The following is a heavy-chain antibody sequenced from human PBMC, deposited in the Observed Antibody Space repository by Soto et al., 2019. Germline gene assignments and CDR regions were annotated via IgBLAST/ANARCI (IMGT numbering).Heavy chain of an antibody. CDR1: GFTFSSYA. CDR2: ISYDGSNK. J-gene: IGHJ3*02. Sequence: QVQLVESGGGVVQPGRSLRLSCAASGFTFSSYAMHWVRQAPGKGLEWVAVISYDGSNKYYADSVKGRFTISRDNSKNTLYLQMNSLRAEDTAVYYCARGSMITFGGVIVNDAFDIWGQGTMVTVSS. CDR3: ARGSMITFGGVIVNDAFDI. V-gene: IGHV3-30-3*01. D-gene: IGHD3-16*02.